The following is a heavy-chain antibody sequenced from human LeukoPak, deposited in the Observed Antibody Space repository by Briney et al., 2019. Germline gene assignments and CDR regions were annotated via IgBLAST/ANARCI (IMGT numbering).Heavy chain of an antibody. V-gene: IGHV4-61*02. D-gene: IGHD3-16*01. CDR1: GDSITSGRYY. CDR3: AREGGVTFDY. CDR2: IYSSGNT. J-gene: IGHJ4*02. Sequence: SETLSLTCTVSGDSITSGRYYWSWIRQPAGKELEWIGRIYSSGNTDYHPYIVSLKSRVSLSLDTSKNQFFLDLTSVTAADTAVYYCAREGGVTFDYWGQGTLVTVSS.